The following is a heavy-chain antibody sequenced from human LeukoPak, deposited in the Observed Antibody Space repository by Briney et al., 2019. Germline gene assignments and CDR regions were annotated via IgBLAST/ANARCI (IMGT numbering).Heavy chain of an antibody. V-gene: IGHV3-11*06. D-gene: IGHD3-10*01. J-gene: IGHJ4*02. Sequence: EGSLRLSCAASGFTFSDYYMSWIRQAPGKGLEWVSYISSSSSYTNYADSVKGRFTISRDNAKNSLYLQMSSLRAEDTAVHYCAQARGSGSYPFGYWGQGTLVTVSS. CDR2: ISSSSSYT. CDR1: GFTFSDYY. CDR3: AQARGSGSYPFGY.